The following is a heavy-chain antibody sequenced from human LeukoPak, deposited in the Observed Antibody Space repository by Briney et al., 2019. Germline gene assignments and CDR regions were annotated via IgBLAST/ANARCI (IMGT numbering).Heavy chain of an antibody. Sequence: GGSLRLSCAASGFTFSSYSMNWVRQAPGKGLEWVSYISTSSSTIYYTDSVKGRFTISRDDAKNSMYLQMNSLRDEGTAVYYCAREATYSGSHPFDYWGQGTLVTVSS. CDR2: ISTSSSTI. J-gene: IGHJ4*02. D-gene: IGHD1-26*01. CDR3: AREATYSGSHPFDY. CDR1: GFTFSSYS. V-gene: IGHV3-48*02.